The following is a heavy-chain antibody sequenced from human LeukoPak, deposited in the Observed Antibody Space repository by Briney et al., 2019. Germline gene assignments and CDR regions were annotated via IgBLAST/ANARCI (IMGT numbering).Heavy chain of an antibody. CDR1: GGSISSYY. CDR2: IYYSGST. J-gene: IGHJ4*02. CDR3: ARSSSAYYSSFDY. D-gene: IGHD3-22*01. Sequence: SETLSLTCTVSGGSISSYYWSWIRQPPGKGLEWIGYIYYSGSTKFNPSLKSRVTISVDTSKSQFSLKLSSVTAADTAFYYCARSSSAYYSSFDYWGQGTLVTVSS. V-gene: IGHV4-59*01.